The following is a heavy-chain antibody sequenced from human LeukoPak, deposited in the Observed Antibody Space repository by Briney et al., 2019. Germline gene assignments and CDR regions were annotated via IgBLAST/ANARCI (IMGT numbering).Heavy chain of an antibody. Sequence: ASVKVSCKASGYTFTGYYMHWVRQAPGQGLEWMGRINPNSGGTNYAQKFQGRVTMTRDTSNSTAYMELSRLRSDDTAVYYCARGHPYCSSTSCLNNWFDPWGQGTLVTVSS. J-gene: IGHJ5*02. V-gene: IGHV1-2*06. D-gene: IGHD2-2*01. CDR2: INPNSGGT. CDR3: ARGHPYCSSTSCLNNWFDP. CDR1: GYTFTGYY.